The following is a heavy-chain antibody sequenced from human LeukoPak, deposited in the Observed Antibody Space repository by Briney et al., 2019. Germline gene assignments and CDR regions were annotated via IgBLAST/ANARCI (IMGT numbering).Heavy chain of an antibody. J-gene: IGHJ3*02. D-gene: IGHD1-26*01. CDR1: SGSITSYY. Sequence: SETLSLTCSVSSGSITSYYWSWLRQPPGKGLEWIGYIYYSGSTNYNPSVKSRVTMSVDTSKNQFSLKLNSVTAADTAVYYCATLWRLGASTGEAFDIWGQGTMVTVSS. CDR3: ATLWRLGASTGEAFDI. V-gene: IGHV4-59*01. CDR2: IYYSGST.